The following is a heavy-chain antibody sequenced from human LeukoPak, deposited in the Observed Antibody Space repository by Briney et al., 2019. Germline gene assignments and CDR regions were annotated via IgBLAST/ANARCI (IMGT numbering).Heavy chain of an antibody. J-gene: IGHJ6*02. CDR1: GGTFSSYT. Sequence: SVKVSCKASGGTFSSYTISWVRQAPGQGLEWMGRIIPILGIANYAQKFQGRVTTTAEKSTSTAYMELSSLRSEDTAVYYCAREEPYGMDVWGQGTTVTVSS. V-gene: IGHV1-69*04. CDR3: AREEPYGMDV. CDR2: IIPILGIA.